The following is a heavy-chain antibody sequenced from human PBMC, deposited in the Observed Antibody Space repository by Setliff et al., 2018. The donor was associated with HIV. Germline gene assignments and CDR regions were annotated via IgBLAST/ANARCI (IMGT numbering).Heavy chain of an antibody. J-gene: IGHJ6*03. Sequence: ASVKVSCKASGYTFINYHITWVRQAPGQGLEWVGSISASSVNTNYTQGRVTMTTDISTSTAYMELRSLRSDDSAVYFCARVPVSSYYYYMDVWGKWTTVTDSS. V-gene: IGHV1-18*01. CDR2: ISASSVNT. CDR3: ARVPVSSYYYYMDV. D-gene: IGHD6-13*01. CDR1: GYTFINYH.